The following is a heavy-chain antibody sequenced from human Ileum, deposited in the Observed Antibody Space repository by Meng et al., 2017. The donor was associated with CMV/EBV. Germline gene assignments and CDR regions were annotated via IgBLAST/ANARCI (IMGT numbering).Heavy chain of an antibody. CDR1: GGSFSGYY. Sequence: GAVYGGSFSGYYWSWIRQPPGKGLEWIGEINHSGSTNYNPSLKSRVTISVDTSKNQFSLKLSSVTAADTAVYYCAREYYYGSGSPPWGQGTLVTVSS. J-gene: IGHJ4*02. D-gene: IGHD3-10*01. CDR2: INHSGST. V-gene: IGHV4-34*01. CDR3: AREYYYGSGSPP.